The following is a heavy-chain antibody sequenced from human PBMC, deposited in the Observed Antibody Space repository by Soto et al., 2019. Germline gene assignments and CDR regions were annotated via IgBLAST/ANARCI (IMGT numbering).Heavy chain of an antibody. CDR1: GGSMSSYY. CDR2: VYSSGGT. CDR3: ARGQRFSDWFDP. Sequence: SETLSLTCTVSGGSMSSYYWTWIRQPAGKGLEWIGRVYSSGGTHYNPSLKSRVTISLDTSKNQFSLRLLSVTDADTAVYHCARGQRFSDWFDPWGQGTLVTVSS. J-gene: IGHJ5*02. D-gene: IGHD3-3*01. V-gene: IGHV4-4*07.